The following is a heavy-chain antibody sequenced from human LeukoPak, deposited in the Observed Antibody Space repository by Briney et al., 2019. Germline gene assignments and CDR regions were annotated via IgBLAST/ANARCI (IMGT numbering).Heavy chain of an antibody. V-gene: IGHV1-69*13. J-gene: IGHJ4*02. CDR3: ARARRWELLLFDY. Sequence: SVKVSCKASGGTFSSYAISWVRQAPGQGLEWMGGIIPIFGTANYAQKFQGRVTITADESTSTAYMELSSLRSEDTAVYYCARARRWELLLFDYWGQGTLVTVSS. CDR2: IIPIFGTA. D-gene: IGHD1-26*01. CDR1: GGTFSSYA.